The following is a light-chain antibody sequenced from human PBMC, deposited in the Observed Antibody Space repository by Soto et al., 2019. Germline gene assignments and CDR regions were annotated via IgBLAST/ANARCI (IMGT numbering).Light chain of an antibody. CDR1: QSISSW. V-gene: IGKV1-5*01. J-gene: IGKJ1*01. Sequence: DIPMTQSPSTLSASVGDRVTITCRASQSISSWLAWYQQKPGKAPKLLIYDASSLESGVPSRFSGSGSGTEFTLTISSLQPDDFATYYCQHYNSYSEAFGQGTKVDNK. CDR3: QHYNSYSEA. CDR2: DAS.